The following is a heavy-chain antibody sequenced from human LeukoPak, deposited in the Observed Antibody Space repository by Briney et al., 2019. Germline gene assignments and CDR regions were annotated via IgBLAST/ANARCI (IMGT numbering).Heavy chain of an antibody. D-gene: IGHD2-2*01. CDR2: ISHSGST. CDR1: RYSISSGYY. V-gene: IGHV4-38-2*02. J-gene: IGHJ4*02. Sequence: SETLSLTCTVSRYSISSGYYWGWIRQPPGKGLEWIGSISHSGSTYYNPSLKSRVTISVDTSKNQFSLKLSSVTAADTAVYYCARVNVVVPAAMRGYFDYWGQGTLVTVSS. CDR3: ARVNVVVPAAMRGYFDY.